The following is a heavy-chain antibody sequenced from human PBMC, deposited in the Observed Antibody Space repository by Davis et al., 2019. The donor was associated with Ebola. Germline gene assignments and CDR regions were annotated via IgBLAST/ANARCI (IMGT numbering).Heavy chain of an antibody. CDR1: GFDVSDYQ. CDR2: LYTGGST. V-gene: IGHV3-53*05. Sequence: GESLKIPCAASGFDVSDYQMSWVRQAPGQGPEWVSVLYTGGSTDYSDSVKGRFTISIDDSANKMYLQMTNLRLEDTALYYCVRPYNYAWFDPWGQGTLVTVSS. D-gene: IGHD5-24*01. CDR3: VRPYNYAWFDP. J-gene: IGHJ5*02.